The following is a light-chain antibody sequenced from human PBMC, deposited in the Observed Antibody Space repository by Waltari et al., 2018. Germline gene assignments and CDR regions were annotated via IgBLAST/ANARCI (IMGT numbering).Light chain of an antibody. V-gene: IGLV2-11*01. CDR3: CSYAGSYTFV. J-gene: IGLJ2*01. CDR1: SSDVGGYNY. CDR2: DVN. Sequence: QSALTQPRSVSGSPGQSVTISCTGTSSDVGGYNYVSWYQQHPGKAPKFMIYDVNKRPSGVPDRFSGSKSGNTASLTISGLQAEDEADYYCCSYAGSYTFVFGGGTK.